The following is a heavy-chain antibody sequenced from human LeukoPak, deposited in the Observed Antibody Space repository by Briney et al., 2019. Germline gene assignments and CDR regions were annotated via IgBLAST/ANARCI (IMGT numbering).Heavy chain of an antibody. J-gene: IGHJ1*01. V-gene: IGHV4-59*01. D-gene: IGHD2-15*01. Sequence: PSETLSLTCTVSGGSISSYYWSWIRQPPGKGLGWIGYIYYSGSTNYNPSLKSRVTISVDTSKNQFSLKLSSVTAADTAVYYCARDTPGGFQHWGQGTLVTVSS. CDR2: IYYSGST. CDR1: GGSISSYY. CDR3: ARDTPGGFQH.